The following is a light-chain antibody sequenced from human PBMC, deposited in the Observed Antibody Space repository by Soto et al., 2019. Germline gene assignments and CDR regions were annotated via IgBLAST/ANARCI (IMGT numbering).Light chain of an antibody. CDR1: QSVSSN. V-gene: IGKV3-15*01. CDR2: GAS. CDR3: QQYNNWTWT. J-gene: IGKJ1*01. Sequence: EIVMTQSPATLSVSPGERATLSCRASQSVSSNLAWYQQKPGQAPRLLIYGASTRATGIPARFSGSGSGTEFTLTISSLQSEDLAVYYCQQYNNWTWTFGQVTKVDIK.